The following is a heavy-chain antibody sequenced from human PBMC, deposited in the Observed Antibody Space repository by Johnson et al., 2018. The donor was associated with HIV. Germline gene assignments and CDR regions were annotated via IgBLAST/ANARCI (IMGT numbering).Heavy chain of an antibody. Sequence: QVQLVESGGGLVQPGRSLRLSCAASGFTFSSYGMHWVRQAPGKGLEWVAFIRYDGSNKYYVDSVKGRFTISRDNAKNSLYLQMNSLRAEDTAVYYCARGGRGVRITMIVVVPNDAFDIWGQGTMVTVSS. J-gene: IGHJ3*02. D-gene: IGHD3-22*01. CDR1: GFTFSSYG. CDR3: ARGGRGVRITMIVVVPNDAFDI. CDR2: IRYDGSNK. V-gene: IGHV3-33*01.